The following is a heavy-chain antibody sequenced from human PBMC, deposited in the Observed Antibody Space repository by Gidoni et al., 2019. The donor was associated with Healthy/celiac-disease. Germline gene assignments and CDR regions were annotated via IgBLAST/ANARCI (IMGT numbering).Heavy chain of an antibody. CDR2: IIPIFGTA. D-gene: IGHD2-15*01. CDR1: GGTFSSYA. V-gene: IGHV1-69*01. J-gene: IGHJ4*02. Sequence: EVMKPGSSVKVSCKASGGTFSSYAISWVRQAPGQGLEWMGGIIPIFGTANYAQKFQGRVTITADESTSTAYMELSSLRSEDTAVYYCARLGWSYCSGGSCYEDPFDYWGQGTLVTVSS. CDR3: ARLGWSYCSGGSCYEDPFDY.